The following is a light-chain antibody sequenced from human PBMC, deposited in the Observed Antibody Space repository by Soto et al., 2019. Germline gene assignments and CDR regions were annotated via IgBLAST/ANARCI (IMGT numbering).Light chain of an antibody. Sequence: QSVLTQPPSASGTPGQRVSISCSGSSSNIGSNTVNWYQQLPGTAPTLLIYYNNQRPSGVPGRFSGSKSGTSAPLAISGLQSEDEAHYYCAAWDDSLYGWVFGGATKLTVL. CDR1: SSNIGSNT. CDR3: AAWDDSLYGWV. J-gene: IGLJ3*02. V-gene: IGLV1-44*01. CDR2: YNN.